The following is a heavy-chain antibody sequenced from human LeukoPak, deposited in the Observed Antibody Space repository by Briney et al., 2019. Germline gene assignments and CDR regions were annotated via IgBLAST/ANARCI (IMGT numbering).Heavy chain of an antibody. CDR3: PRQWRFGGLLPNG. D-gene: IGHD3-22*01. CDR2: INPNSGGT. Sequence: ASVTVSFKSSVYTFTPYHMHWVRQPPGQGLEWVAWINPNSGGTKYVHKFQGRVIMTRETSISTVFVDLNKLTYDHTAVYFCPRQWRFGGLLPNGWGQGCLVTVSS. CDR1: VYTFTPYH. V-gene: IGHV1-2*02. J-gene: IGHJ4*02.